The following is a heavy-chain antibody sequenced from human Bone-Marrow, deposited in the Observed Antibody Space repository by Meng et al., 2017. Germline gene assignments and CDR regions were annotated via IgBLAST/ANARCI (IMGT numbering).Heavy chain of an antibody. CDR2: INHSGST. J-gene: IGHJ4*02. CDR1: GGSFSDYY. V-gene: IGHV4-34*01. D-gene: IGHD4-11*01. CDR3: ARGPTTMAHDFDY. Sequence: QLVQWGAGCFKPSETLSLTCVVSGGSFSDYYWSWIRQPPGKGLEWIGEINHSGSTNYNPSLESRATISVDTSQNNLSLKLSSVTAADSAVYYCARGPTTMAHDFDYWGQGTLVTVSS.